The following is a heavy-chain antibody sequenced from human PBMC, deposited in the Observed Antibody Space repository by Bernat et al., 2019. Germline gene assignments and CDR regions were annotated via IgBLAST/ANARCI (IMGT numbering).Heavy chain of an antibody. CDR1: GFTFDDYA. J-gene: IGHJ6*02. CDR3: AKDRTTRTSFGLRGGGMDV. CDR2: ISWNSGSV. V-gene: IGHV3-9*01. D-gene: IGHD3-3*01. Sequence: EVQLVESGGGLVQPGRSLRLSCAASGFTFDDYAMHWVRQAPGKGLEWVSGISWNSGSVDYADSVEGRFTISRDNAKNSLYLQINSLRTEDTAFYYCAKDRTTRTSFGLRGGGMDVWGQGTTVTVSS.